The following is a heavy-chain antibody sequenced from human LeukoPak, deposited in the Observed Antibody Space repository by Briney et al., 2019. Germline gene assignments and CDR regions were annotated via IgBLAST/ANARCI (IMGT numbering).Heavy chain of an antibody. CDR2: IYTSGST. CDR3: ARDRAIFGVVIKFFPFDT. V-gene: IGHV4-61*02. J-gene: IGHJ3*02. Sequence: PSETLSLTCTVAGGSISSGSYYWSWIRQPAGKGLEWIGRIYTSGSTNYNPSLKSRVTISVDTSKNQFSLKLSSVTAADTAVYYCARDRAIFGVVIKFFPFDTWGQGTMVTVSS. CDR1: GGSISSGSYY. D-gene: IGHD3-3*01.